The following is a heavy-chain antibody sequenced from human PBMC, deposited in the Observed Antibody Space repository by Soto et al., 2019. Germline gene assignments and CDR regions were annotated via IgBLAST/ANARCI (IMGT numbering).Heavy chain of an antibody. V-gene: IGHV3-33*01. CDR2: IRFDGSNI. D-gene: IGHD3-16*01. Sequence: QAQLVESGGGVVQPGTSLRLSCAAPEYIFRGHGMHWVRQAPGKGLEWVAIIRFDGSNINYADAVMGRFTISRDNSKNMLYLEMNSLIVEDTALYYCARDGIGSVAFWGYLDYWGQGTLVTVSS. CDR1: EYIFRGHG. J-gene: IGHJ4*02. CDR3: ARDGIGSVAFWGYLDY.